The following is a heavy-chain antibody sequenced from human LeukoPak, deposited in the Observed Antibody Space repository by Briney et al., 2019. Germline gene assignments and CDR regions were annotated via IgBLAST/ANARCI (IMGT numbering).Heavy chain of an antibody. CDR2: ISSSGSTI. J-gene: IGHJ4*02. V-gene: IGHV3-11*01. D-gene: IGHD3-3*01. CDR3: ARAITYDFWSGYYHAPGY. CDR1: GFTFSDYY. Sequence: GGFLRLSCAASGFTFSDYYMSWIRQAPGKGLEWVSYISSSGSTIYYADSVKGRFTISRDNAKNSLYLQMNSLRAEDTAVYYCARAITYDFWSGYYHAPGYWGQGTLVTVSS.